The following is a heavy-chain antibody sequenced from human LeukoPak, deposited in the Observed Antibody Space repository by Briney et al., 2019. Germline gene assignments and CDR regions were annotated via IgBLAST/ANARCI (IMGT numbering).Heavy chain of an antibody. Sequence: PGGSVSLSCAASGFTVSSIYMSWLRQVPGKGLEWFSVIFSGGSTYYADSVKGRFTISRDNSKNTLYLQMNSLRVEDTAVYYCARDFPDFTYYYYMDVWGKGTTVTVSS. CDR3: ARDFPDFTYYYYMDV. CDR2: IFSGGST. J-gene: IGHJ6*03. V-gene: IGHV3-53*01. CDR1: GFTVSSIY.